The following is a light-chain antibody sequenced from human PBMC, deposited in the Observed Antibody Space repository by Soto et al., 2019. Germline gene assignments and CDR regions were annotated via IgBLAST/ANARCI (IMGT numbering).Light chain of an antibody. Sequence: EIGMTQSPATLSVSPGDRATLSCRASQSVSSNLAWYQQKPGQAPRLLIYGASTRTTGIPARFSGSGSGTEFTLTISSLQSEDFVVYYCQQHNNWPPFTFGQGTKLEIK. CDR2: GAS. CDR1: QSVSSN. J-gene: IGKJ2*01. V-gene: IGKV3-15*01. CDR3: QQHNNWPPFT.